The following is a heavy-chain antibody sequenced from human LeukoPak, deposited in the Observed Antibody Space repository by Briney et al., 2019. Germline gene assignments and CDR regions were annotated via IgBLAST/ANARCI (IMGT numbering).Heavy chain of an antibody. CDR3: AKDRDSSSWYQTSDWFDP. CDR1: GFTFSSYG. J-gene: IGHJ5*02. Sequence: GGSLRLSCAASGFTFSSYGMHWVRQAPGKGLEWVAVISYDGSNKYYADSVKGRFTISRDNSKNTLYLQMNSLRAEDTAVYYCAKDRDSSSWYQTSDWFDPWGQGTLVTVSS. D-gene: IGHD6-13*01. V-gene: IGHV3-30*18. CDR2: ISYDGSNK.